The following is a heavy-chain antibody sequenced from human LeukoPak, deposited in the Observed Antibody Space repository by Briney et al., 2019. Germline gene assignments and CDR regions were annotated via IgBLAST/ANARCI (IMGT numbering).Heavy chain of an antibody. CDR3: ASRFGFGDY. Sequence: ASVKVSCKASGYTFINYDFSWVRQAPGQGLEWMGWISTYNGNTNYAQKLQGRVTMTRNTSISTAYMELSSLRSEDTAVYYCASRFGFGDYWGQGTLVTVSS. CDR2: ISTYNGNT. J-gene: IGHJ4*02. CDR1: GYTFINYD. D-gene: IGHD3-10*01. V-gene: IGHV1-18*01.